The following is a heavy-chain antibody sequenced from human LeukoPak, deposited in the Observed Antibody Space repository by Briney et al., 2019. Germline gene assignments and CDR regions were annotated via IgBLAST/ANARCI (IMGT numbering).Heavy chain of an antibody. V-gene: IGHV4-61*02. D-gene: IGHD6-6*01. J-gene: IGHJ3*02. Sequence: SSQTLSLTCTVSGGSISSGSYYWSWIRQPAGKGLEWIGRIYTSGSTNYNPSLKSRVTISVDTSKNQFSLKLSSVTAADTAVYYCARERIAARPWAFDIWGQGTMVTVSS. CDR2: IYTSGST. CDR1: GGSISSGSYY. CDR3: ARERIAARPWAFDI.